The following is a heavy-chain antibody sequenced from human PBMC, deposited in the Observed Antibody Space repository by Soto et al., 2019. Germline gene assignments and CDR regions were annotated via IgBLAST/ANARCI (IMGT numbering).Heavy chain of an antibody. D-gene: IGHD2-21*01. CDR1: GDSISSSRFY. V-gene: IGHV4-39*01. Sequence: PSETLSLTCTVSGDSISSSRFYWGWIRQPPGKGLEWIGHIFHTGATYQNPTRKSRLRMSVDTSKNQFSLNLSSVTATDTAVYYCARRRIVPTTNFDYWGHGTLVTFSS. J-gene: IGHJ4*01. CDR3: ARRRIVPTTNFDY. CDR2: IFHTGAT.